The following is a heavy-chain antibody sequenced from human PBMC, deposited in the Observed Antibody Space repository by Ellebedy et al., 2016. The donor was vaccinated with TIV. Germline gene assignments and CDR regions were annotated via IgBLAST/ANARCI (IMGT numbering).Heavy chain of an antibody. CDR3: ARDLTVAGTFQPEGN. Sequence: GESLKISCAASGFTFSMYWMHWVRQVPGKGLVWVSRISSDVTGPTYADSVRGRFTISRDNAKNTVYLQMHSLRVEDTAVYYCARDLTVAGTFQPEGNWGQGTLVTVSS. CDR1: GFTFSMYW. CDR2: ISSDVTGP. D-gene: IGHD6-19*01. J-gene: IGHJ4*02. V-gene: IGHV3-74*01.